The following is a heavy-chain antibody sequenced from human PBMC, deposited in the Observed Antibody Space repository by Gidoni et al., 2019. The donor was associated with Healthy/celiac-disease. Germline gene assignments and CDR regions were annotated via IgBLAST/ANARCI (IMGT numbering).Heavy chain of an antibody. CDR3: ARDGAYYDFWSGYYPGNYGMDV. V-gene: IGHV1-2*02. CDR2: INPNSGGT. J-gene: IGHJ6*02. D-gene: IGHD3-3*01. CDR1: GYTFTGYY. Sequence: QVQLVQSGAEVKKPGASVKVSCKASGYTFTGYYMHWLRQAPGQGLEWMGWINPNSGGTNYAQKFQGRVTMTRDTSISTAYMELSRLRSDDTAVYYCARDGAYYDFWSGYYPGNYGMDVWGQGTTVTVSS.